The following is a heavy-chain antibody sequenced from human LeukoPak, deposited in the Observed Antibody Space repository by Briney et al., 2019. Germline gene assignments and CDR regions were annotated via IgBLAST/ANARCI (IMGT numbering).Heavy chain of an antibody. Sequence: GGSLRLSCAASGFTFNNYAMSWVRQAPGKGLEWVSAISDSGGTTYYADSVKGRFTISRDNSENTLFLQMNSLRAEDTAVYYCAKEPREYCSSTSCPNWFDSWGQGTLVTVSS. CDR2: ISDSGGTT. D-gene: IGHD2-2*01. J-gene: IGHJ5*01. V-gene: IGHV3-23*01. CDR3: AKEPREYCSSTSCPNWFDS. CDR1: GFTFNNYA.